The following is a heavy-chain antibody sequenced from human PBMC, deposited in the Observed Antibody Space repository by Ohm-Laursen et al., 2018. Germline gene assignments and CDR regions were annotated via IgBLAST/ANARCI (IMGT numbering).Heavy chain of an antibody. CDR3: ARGGQQQVEDY. V-gene: IGHV3-9*01. Sequence: SLRLSCAASGFTFDDYAMHWVRQAPGKGLEWASGISWNSGSIGYADSVKGRFTISRDNAKNSLYLQMNSLRAEDTAVYYCARGGQQQVEDYWGQGTLVTVSS. D-gene: IGHD6-13*01. J-gene: IGHJ4*02. CDR1: GFTFDDYA. CDR2: ISWNSGSI.